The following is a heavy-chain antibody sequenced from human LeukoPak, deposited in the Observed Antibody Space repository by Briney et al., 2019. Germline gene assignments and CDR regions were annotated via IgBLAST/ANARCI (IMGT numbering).Heavy chain of an antibody. J-gene: IGHJ4*02. CDR1: GFTFSNAW. V-gene: IGHV3-15*01. CDR3: TTGRYCSGGSCYGDY. Sequence: GGSLRLSCAASGFTFSNAWMSWVRQAPGKGLEWVGRIKSKTDGGTTDYAAPVKGRFTISRDDSKNTQYLQMNSLKTEDPAVYYCTTGRYCSGGSCYGDYWGQGTLVTVSS. CDR2: IKSKTDGGTT. D-gene: IGHD2-15*01.